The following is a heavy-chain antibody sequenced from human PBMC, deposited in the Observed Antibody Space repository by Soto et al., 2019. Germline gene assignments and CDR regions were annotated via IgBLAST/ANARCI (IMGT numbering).Heavy chain of an antibody. Sequence: ASVKVSCKASGYTFTGYYMHWVRQTAGQGLEWMGWMEPSTGRTGYAQKFQGRVTMTRDTSINTAYMELTTLTSDDTAFYYCARGVSAGVDYWGQGTLVTVSS. D-gene: IGHD1-26*01. J-gene: IGHJ4*02. CDR3: ARGVSAGVDY. CDR2: MEPSTGRT. V-gene: IGHV1-8*02. CDR1: GYTFTGYY.